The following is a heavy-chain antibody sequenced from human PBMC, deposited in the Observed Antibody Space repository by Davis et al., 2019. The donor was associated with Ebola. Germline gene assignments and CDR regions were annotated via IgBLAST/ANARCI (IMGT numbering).Heavy chain of an antibody. D-gene: IGHD5-18*01. CDR3: ARVNSDGYYYYYYMDV. CDR1: GGSFSGYY. V-gene: IGHV4-34*01. CDR2: INHSGST. Sequence: PSETLSLTCAVYGGSFSGYYWSWIRQPPGKGLEWIGEINHSGSTNYNPSLKSRVTISVDTSKNQFSLKLSSVTAADTAVYYCARVNSDGYYYYYYMDVWGKGTTVTVSS. J-gene: IGHJ6*03.